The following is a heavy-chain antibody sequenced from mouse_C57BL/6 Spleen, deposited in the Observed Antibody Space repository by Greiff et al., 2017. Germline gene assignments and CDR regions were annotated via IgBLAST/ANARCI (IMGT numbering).Heavy chain of an antibody. J-gene: IGHJ2*01. D-gene: IGHD1-1*01. CDR1: GFTFSDYG. CDR2: ISSGSSTI. CDR3: ARQGLNYYGSRIYFDY. V-gene: IGHV5-17*01. Sequence: EVQGVESGGGLVKPGGSLKLSCAASGFTFSDYGMHWVRQAPEKGLEWVAYISSGSSTIYYADTVKGRFTISRDNAKNTLFLQMTSLRSEDTAMYYCARQGLNYYGSRIYFDYWGQGTTLTVSS.